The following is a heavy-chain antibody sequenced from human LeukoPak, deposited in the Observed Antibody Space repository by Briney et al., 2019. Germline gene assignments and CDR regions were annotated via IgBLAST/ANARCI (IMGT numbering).Heavy chain of an antibody. J-gene: IGHJ6*02. CDR3: ATGRYSSSFEYYYGMGV. CDR2: FDPEDGET. CDR1: GYTLTELS. D-gene: IGHD6-13*01. Sequence: ASVKVSCKVSGYTLTELSMHWVRQAPGKGLEWMGGFDPEDGETIYAQKFQGRVTMTEDTSTDTAYMELSSLRSEDTAVYYCATGRYSSSFEYYYGMGVWGQGTTVTVSS. V-gene: IGHV1-24*01.